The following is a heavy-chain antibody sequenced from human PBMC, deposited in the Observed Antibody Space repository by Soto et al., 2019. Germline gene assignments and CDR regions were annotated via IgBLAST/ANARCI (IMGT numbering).Heavy chain of an antibody. J-gene: IGHJ4*02. V-gene: IGHV1-69*04. D-gene: IGHD4-17*01. CDR1: GGTFSSYT. Sequence: GASVKVSCKASGGTFSSYTVSWVRQAPGQGLEWMGRIIPILGIANYAQKFQGRVTITADKSTSTAYMELSSLRSEDTAVYYCARDFRGPDYGHFQWLYWGQGTLVTVSS. CDR2: IIPILGIA. CDR3: ARDFRGPDYGHFQWLY.